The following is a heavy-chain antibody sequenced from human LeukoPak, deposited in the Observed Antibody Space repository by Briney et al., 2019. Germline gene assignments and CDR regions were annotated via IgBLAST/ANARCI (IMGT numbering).Heavy chain of an antibody. CDR1: GFTFSSYA. CDR3: ARDVDTAILDY. D-gene: IGHD5-18*01. V-gene: IGHV3-30-3*01. J-gene: IGHJ4*02. CDR2: ISYDGSNK. Sequence: GGSLRLSCAASGFTFSSYAMHWVRQAPGKGLEWVAVISYDGSNKYYADSVKGRFTISRDNSKNTLYLQMNNLRAEDTAVYYCARDVDTAILDYWGQGTLVTVSS.